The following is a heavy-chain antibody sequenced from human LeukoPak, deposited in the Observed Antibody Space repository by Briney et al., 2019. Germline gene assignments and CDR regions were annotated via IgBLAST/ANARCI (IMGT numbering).Heavy chain of an antibody. V-gene: IGHV3-21*01. CDR3: ASGLVGFGELSPFDF. Sequence: PGGSLRLSCAASGFTFTFNTYSMNWVRQAPGKGLEWVSSISSSSTYIYYADSVKGRFTISRDNAKNSLFLQMNSLRAEDTALYYCASGLVGFGELSPFDFWGQGTLVTVSS. CDR1: GFTFTFNTYS. J-gene: IGHJ4*02. D-gene: IGHD3-10*01. CDR2: ISSSSTYI.